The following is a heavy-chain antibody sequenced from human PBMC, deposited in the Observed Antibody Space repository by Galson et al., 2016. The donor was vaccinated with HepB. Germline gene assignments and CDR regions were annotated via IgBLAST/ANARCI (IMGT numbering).Heavy chain of an antibody. CDR2: IIPIFGTA. J-gene: IGHJ6*02. V-gene: IGHV1-69*13. CDR3: STNLGHCSGGSCYLSGGMDV. CDR1: GGTFSSYA. Sequence: SVKVSCKASGGTFSSYAISWVRQAPGQGLEWMGGIIPIFGTANYAQKFQGRVTITADESTSTAYMELSSLRSEDTAVYYCSTNLGHCSGGSCYLSGGMDVWGQGTTVTVSS. D-gene: IGHD2-15*01.